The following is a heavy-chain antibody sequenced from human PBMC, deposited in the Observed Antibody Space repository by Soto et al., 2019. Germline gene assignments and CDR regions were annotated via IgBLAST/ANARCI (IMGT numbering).Heavy chain of an antibody. V-gene: IGHV3-30*18. J-gene: IGHJ6*02. CDR1: GFTFSRYG. CDR2: ISYDGSNK. CDR3: AKVPSYYYYGMDV. Sequence: QVQLVESGGGVVQPGRSLRLSCAASGFTFSRYGMHWFRQAPGKGLEWVAVISYDGSNKYYADSVKGRFTISRDNSKNALDLQMNSLRAEDTAVYYCAKVPSYYYYGMDVWCQGTTVTVSS.